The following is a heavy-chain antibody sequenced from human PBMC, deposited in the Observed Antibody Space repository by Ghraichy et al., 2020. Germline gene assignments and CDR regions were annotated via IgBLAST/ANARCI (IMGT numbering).Heavy chain of an antibody. CDR3: ARCTSGTGWFDP. J-gene: IGHJ5*02. Sequence: GGSLRLSCAASGFTFSSYSMNWVRQAPGKGLKWISYIGLGSTIYYADSVKGRFTISRDNAKNSLYLQMNSLRAEDTAVYYCARCTSGTGWFDPWGQGTLVTVSS. D-gene: IGHD1-1*01. CDR2: IGLGSTI. CDR1: GFTFSSYS. V-gene: IGHV3-48*01.